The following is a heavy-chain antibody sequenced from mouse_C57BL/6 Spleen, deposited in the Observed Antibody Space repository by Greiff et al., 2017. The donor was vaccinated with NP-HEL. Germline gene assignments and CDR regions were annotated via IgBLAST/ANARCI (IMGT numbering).Heavy chain of an antibody. J-gene: IGHJ4*01. D-gene: IGHD4-1*01. CDR3: ARRRDNWSCYAMDY. V-gene: IGHV1-55*01. CDR1: GYTFTSYW. CDR2: IYPGSGST. Sequence: QVQLQQPGAELVKPGASVKMSCKASGYTFTSYWITWVKQRPGQGLEWIGDIYPGSGSTNYNEKFKSKATLTVDTSSSTAYMQLSSLTSEDSAVYYCARRRDNWSCYAMDYWGQGTSVTVSS.